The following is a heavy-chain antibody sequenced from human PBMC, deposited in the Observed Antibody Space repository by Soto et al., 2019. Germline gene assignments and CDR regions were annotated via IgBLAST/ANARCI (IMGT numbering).Heavy chain of an antibody. CDR3: AALDGALDY. Sequence: SETLSLTCTVSGGSISSGDYYWSWIRQPPGKGLEWVAYIFHTGNTNYNPSLKSRVTISVDTSKNQFSLKLRSVTPADTAVYYCAALDGALDYWGPGTLVTVSS. J-gene: IGHJ4*02. V-gene: IGHV4-61*08. CDR1: GGSISSGDYY. CDR2: IFHTGNT. D-gene: IGHD3-10*01.